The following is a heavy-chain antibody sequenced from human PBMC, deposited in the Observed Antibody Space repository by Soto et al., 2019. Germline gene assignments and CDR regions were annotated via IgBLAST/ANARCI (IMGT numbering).Heavy chain of an antibody. J-gene: IGHJ5*02. CDR3: ARLVIITTVNGNWFDP. CDR1: GYTFTSYG. V-gene: IGHV1-18*01. Sequence: ASVKVSCKASGYTFTSYGISWVRQAPGQGLEWMGWISAYNGNTNYAQKLQGRVTMTTDTSTSTAYMELRSLRSDDTAVYYCARLVIITTVNGNWFDPWGQGTLVTVSS. CDR2: ISAYNGNT. D-gene: IGHD3-9*01.